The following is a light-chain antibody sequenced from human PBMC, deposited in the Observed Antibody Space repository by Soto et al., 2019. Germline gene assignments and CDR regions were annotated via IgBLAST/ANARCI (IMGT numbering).Light chain of an antibody. CDR3: QQRQIRGP. CDR2: DAS. CDR1: QSVSNY. V-gene: IGKV3-11*01. J-gene: IGKJ4*01. Sequence: EIVLTQSPATLSLSPGERATLSCRASQSVSNYLAWYQQKPGQAPRLLIYDASNRASGIPARFSGSGSGTDFTLTISSLEPEDFAFYYCQQRQIRGPFGGGTKVEIK.